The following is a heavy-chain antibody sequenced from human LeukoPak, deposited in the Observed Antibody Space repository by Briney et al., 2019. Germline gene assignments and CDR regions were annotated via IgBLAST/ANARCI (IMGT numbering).Heavy chain of an antibody. CDR2: IRYDGSNK. J-gene: IGHJ5*02. CDR1: GFTFSSYG. D-gene: IGHD3-3*01. V-gene: IGHV3-30*02. CDR3: AGDKDFWSGYLNWFDP. Sequence: GGSLRLSCAASGFTFSSYGMHWVRQAPGKGLEWVAFIRYDGSNKYYADSVKGRFTISRDNSKNTLYLQMNSLRVEDTAVYYCAGDKDFWSGYLNWFDPWGQGTLVTVSS.